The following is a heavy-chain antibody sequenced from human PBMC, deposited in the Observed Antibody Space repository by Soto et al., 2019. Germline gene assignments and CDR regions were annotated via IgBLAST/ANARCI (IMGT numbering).Heavy chain of an antibody. D-gene: IGHD5-12*01. CDR1: GFTFRSHG. V-gene: IGHV3-33*01. Sequence: VQLVESGGGVVQPGRSLRLSCAASGFTFRSHGMHWVRQAPGKGLEWVAVIWYDATNQYYADSVKGRFTISRDNSKNLVYLQMNRLRAEDTAVYYCSRDDFSSAGYENDYWGQGTLVTVSS. J-gene: IGHJ4*02. CDR2: IWYDATNQ. CDR3: SRDDFSSAGYENDY.